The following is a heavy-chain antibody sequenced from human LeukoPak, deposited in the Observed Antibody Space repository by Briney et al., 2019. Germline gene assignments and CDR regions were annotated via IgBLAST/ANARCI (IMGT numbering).Heavy chain of an antibody. J-gene: IGHJ4*02. V-gene: IGHV1-18*04. CDR3: ARLRYSYGPSEI. CDR1: GYTFTSYG. Sequence: ASVKVSCKASGYTFTSYGISWVRQAPGQGLEWMGWISAYNGNTNYAQKLQGRVTMTTDTSTSTAYMELRSLRSDDTAVYYCARLRYSYGPSEIWGQGALVTVSS. CDR2: ISAYNGNT. D-gene: IGHD5-18*01.